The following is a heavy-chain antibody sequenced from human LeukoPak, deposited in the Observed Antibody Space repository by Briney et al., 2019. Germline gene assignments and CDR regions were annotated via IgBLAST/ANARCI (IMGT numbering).Heavy chain of an antibody. CDR3: ASLGYCSGGSCYARRDY. CDR2: INWNGGST. J-gene: IGHJ4*02. CDR1: GFTFDDYG. Sequence: GGSLRLSCAASGFTFDDYGMSWVRHAPGKGLEWVSGINWNGGSTGYADSVKGRFTISRDNAKNSLYLQMNSLRAEDTALYYCASLGYCSGGSCYARRDYWGQGTLVTVSS. V-gene: IGHV3-20*04. D-gene: IGHD2-15*01.